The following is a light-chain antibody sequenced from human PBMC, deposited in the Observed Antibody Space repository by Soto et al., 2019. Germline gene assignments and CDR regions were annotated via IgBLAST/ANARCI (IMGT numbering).Light chain of an antibody. J-gene: IGKJ1*01. Sequence: EIVLTQSPATLSLSPGERATLACRASQSVSTYFAWYQQKPGQAPSLLIYDASNRATGIPARFSGSGAGTDFTLTTSSLVPEDFSVYYCQQRSNRPLTFGQGNRVEIK. CDR3: QQRSNRPLT. CDR1: QSVSTY. CDR2: DAS. V-gene: IGKV3-11*01.